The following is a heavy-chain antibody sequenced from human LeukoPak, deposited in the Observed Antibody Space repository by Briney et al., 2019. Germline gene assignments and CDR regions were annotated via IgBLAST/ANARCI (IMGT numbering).Heavy chain of an antibody. D-gene: IGHD2-21*01. V-gene: IGHV1-46*01. Sequence: ASVKVSCKASGYTFTGYYMHWVRQAPGQGLEWMAIISPSGGSTFYAQKFQGRVTMTRDMSTSTVYMEPSSLRSEDTAVYYCARGLASYMDVWGKGTTVTVSS. CDR2: ISPSGGST. CDR3: ARGLASYMDV. J-gene: IGHJ6*03. CDR1: GYTFTGYY.